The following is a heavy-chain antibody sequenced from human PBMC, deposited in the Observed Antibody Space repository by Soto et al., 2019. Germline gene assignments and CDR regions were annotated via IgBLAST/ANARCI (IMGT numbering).Heavy chain of an antibody. D-gene: IGHD3-22*01. J-gene: IGHJ5*02. CDR2: IYYSGST. Sequence: PSETLSLTCTVSGGSISRYYWSWIRQPPGKGLEWIGYIYYSGSTNYNPSLKSRVTISVDTSKNQFSLKLSSVTAADTAVYYCARVVDDSSGYYYKNWFAPWGQGTLDPVSS. CDR3: ARVVDDSSGYYYKNWFAP. V-gene: IGHV4-59*01. CDR1: GGSISRYY.